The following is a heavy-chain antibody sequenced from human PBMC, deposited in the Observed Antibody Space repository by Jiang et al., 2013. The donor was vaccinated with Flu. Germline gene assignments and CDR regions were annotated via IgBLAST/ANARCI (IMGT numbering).Heavy chain of an antibody. D-gene: IGHD3-10*01. V-gene: IGHV1-2*02. CDR2: MNANSGAT. J-gene: IGHJ3*02. Sequence: VQLVESGAEVKDPGASVKVSCKASGYTFTGYYIHWVRQAPGQGLEWMGWMNANSGATGYAQKFRGRVTMTRDTSINTAYMELSGLRSDDTAIYYCTRLILGVSFDNWG. CDR1: GYTFTGYY. CDR3: TRLILGVSFDN.